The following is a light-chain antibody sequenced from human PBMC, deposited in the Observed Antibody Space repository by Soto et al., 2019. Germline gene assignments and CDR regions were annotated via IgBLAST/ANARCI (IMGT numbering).Light chain of an antibody. J-gene: IGKJ4*01. CDR1: QGISSY. V-gene: IGKV1-9*01. CDR3: QQLNSYPLT. Sequence: DIQLTQSPSFLSASVGDRVTITCRASQGISSYLAWYHQKPGKAPKVLIYAASTFQSGVPSRFSGSGSGTEFTLTISILQPEDFATYYCQQLNSYPLTFGGGTKVEIK. CDR2: AAS.